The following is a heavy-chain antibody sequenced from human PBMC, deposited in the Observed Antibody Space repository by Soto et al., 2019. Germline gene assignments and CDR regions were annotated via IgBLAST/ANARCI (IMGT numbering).Heavy chain of an antibody. V-gene: IGHV1-69*13. J-gene: IGHJ4*02. Sequence: SVKVSCKASGGTFSSYAISWVRQAPGQGLEWMGGIIPIFGTANYAQKFQGRVTITADESTSTAYMELSSLRSEDTAVYYCAREVAVQYYFDYWGQGTLVTVSS. D-gene: IGHD2-15*01. CDR2: IIPIFGTA. CDR3: AREVAVQYYFDY. CDR1: GGTFSSYA.